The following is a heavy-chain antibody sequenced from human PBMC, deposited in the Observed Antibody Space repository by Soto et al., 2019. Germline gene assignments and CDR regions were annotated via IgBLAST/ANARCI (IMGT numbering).Heavy chain of an antibody. V-gene: IGHV3-23*01. J-gene: IGHJ3*02. CDR2: ISGSGGST. D-gene: IGHD3-10*01. CDR1: GFTFSSYA. CDR3: AKGVLWFGEPHDAFDI. Sequence: PGGSLRLSCAASGFTFSSYAMSWVRQAPGKGLEWVSAISGSGGSTYYADSVKGRFTISRDNSKNTLYLQMNSLRAEDTAVYYCAKGVLWFGEPHDAFDIWGQGTMVTVSS.